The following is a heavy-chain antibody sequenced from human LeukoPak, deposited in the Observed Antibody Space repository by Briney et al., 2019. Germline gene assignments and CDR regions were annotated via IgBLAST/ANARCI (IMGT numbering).Heavy chain of an antibody. V-gene: IGHV5-51*01. J-gene: IGHJ4*02. Sequence: GGSLQISCKGSGYSFTSYWIGWARQVPGKGLEWMGIIYPGDSDTRYSPSFQGQVTISADKSISTAYLQWSSLKASDTAMYYCARTPDIVATTFDYWGQGTLVTVSS. CDR1: GYSFTSYW. CDR3: ARTPDIVATTFDY. CDR2: IYPGDSDT. D-gene: IGHD5-12*01.